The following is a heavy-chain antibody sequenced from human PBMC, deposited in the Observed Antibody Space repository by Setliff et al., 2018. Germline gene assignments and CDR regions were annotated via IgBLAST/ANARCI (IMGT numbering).Heavy chain of an antibody. V-gene: IGHV3-23*01. Sequence: GGSLRLSCAASGFTFSNYAMSWVRQAPGKGLEWVSAIGTTGIINYADSVKGRFNISRDNVKNSLNLQMNSLRAEDTAVYYCARGKTDLAYWGQGTLVTVSS. CDR2: IGTTGII. D-gene: IGHD2-21*02. J-gene: IGHJ4*02. CDR1: GFTFSNYA. CDR3: ARGKTDLAY.